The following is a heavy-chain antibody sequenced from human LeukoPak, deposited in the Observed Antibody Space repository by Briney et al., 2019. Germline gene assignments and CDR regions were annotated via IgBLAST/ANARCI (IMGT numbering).Heavy chain of an antibody. CDR3: ARGPGAISKEAFDI. V-gene: IGHV4-4*07. Sequence: ETLSLTCTVSGGSNSSSYWSWIRQRAGKGLGWIGRIYTTGTTNYDPSLKSRVTMSVDTSKSQFSLKLSSVTAADTAVYYCARGPGAISKEAFDIWGQGTMVTVSS. D-gene: IGHD3-3*01. CDR2: IYTTGTT. CDR1: GGSNSSSY. J-gene: IGHJ3*02.